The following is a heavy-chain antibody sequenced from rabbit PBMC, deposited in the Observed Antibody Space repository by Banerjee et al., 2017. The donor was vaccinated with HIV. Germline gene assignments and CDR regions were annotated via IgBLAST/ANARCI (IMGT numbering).Heavy chain of an antibody. CDR2: IDASSGAP. J-gene: IGHJ6*01. CDR3: ARAGDYDYTYGYAGYPM. D-gene: IGHD6-1*01. Sequence: QSLEESGGGLVKPGASLTLTCTDSGFTISSSYWICWVRQAPGKGLEWIACIDASSGAPWYASWAEGRFTISKTSSTTATLQMTSLTAADTATYFCARAGDYDYTYGYAGYPMWGPGTLVTVS. V-gene: IGHV1S40*01. CDR1: GFTISSSYW.